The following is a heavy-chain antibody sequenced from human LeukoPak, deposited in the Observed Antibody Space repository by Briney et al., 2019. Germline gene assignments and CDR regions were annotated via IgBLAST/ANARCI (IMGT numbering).Heavy chain of an antibody. V-gene: IGHV4-4*07. CDR2: IYTSGST. Sequence: SETLSLTCTVSGGSISSYYWSWIRQPAGKGLEWIGRIYTSGSTNYNPSLKSRVTMSVDTSKNQFSLKLSSVTAADTAVYYCARVNPIGGDSIAFDIWGQGTMVTVSS. D-gene: IGHD2-21*02. CDR3: ARVNPIGGDSIAFDI. CDR1: GGSISSYY. J-gene: IGHJ3*02.